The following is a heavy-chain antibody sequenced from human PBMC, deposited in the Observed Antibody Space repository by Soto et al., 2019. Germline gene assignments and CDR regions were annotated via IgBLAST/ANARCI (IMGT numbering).Heavy chain of an antibody. CDR1: GGSISSNSYY. CDR3: ARVKYTGSNSYFDF. CDR2: IYYSGSA. Sequence: SETLSLTCTVSGGSISSNSYYWGRLRQPPGGGLEWIGHIYYSGSANYNPSLKSRVSMSVESSENQFSLRMTSVTAADAAVYFCARVKYTGSNSYFDFWGLGTVVTVSS. V-gene: IGHV4-61*05. J-gene: IGHJ4*02. D-gene: IGHD1-26*01.